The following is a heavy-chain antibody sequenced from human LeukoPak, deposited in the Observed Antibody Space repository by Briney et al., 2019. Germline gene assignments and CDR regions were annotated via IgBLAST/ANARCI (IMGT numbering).Heavy chain of an antibody. D-gene: IGHD3-10*01. CDR3: AGHWTDGSGSYYNDLFLGY. CDR1: GYTFTSYY. Sequence: GASVTVSCKASGYTFTSYYMHWVRQAPGQGLEWMGIISPSGGSTSYAQKFQGRVTMPRDTSTSTVYLELRSLRSHATAVYYCAGHWTDGSGSYYNDLFLGYWGQGTLVTVSS. J-gene: IGHJ4*02. V-gene: IGHV1-46*01. CDR2: ISPSGGST.